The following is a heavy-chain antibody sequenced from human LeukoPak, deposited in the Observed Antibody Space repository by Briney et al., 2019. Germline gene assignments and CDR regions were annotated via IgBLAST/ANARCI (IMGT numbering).Heavy chain of an antibody. V-gene: IGHV4-59*08. CDR1: DGSISSYY. CDR3: ARLSKWGSSWYFDY. Sequence: SSGTLSLTCTVSDGSISSYYWSWIRQPPGKGLEWIGYIYYSGSTNYNPSLKSRVSISVDTSKNQFSLKLSSVTAADTAVYYCARLSKWGSSWYFDYWGQGTLVTVSS. CDR2: IYYSGST. J-gene: IGHJ4*02. D-gene: IGHD6-13*01.